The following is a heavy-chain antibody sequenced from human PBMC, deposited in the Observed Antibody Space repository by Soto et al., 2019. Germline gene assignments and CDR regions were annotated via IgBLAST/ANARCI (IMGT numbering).Heavy chain of an antibody. D-gene: IGHD6-13*01. CDR1: GASISSYY. V-gene: IGHV4-59*08. CDR3: ATISAVGTC. CDR2: VYYTGST. J-gene: IGHJ4*02. Sequence: LSLTCTFSGASISSYYLSWIRQPPGRGLEWIGCVYYTGSTNYNPSLKSRVTISVDTSKNQFSLKLSSVTAADTAVYYCATISAVGTCWGQGTLVTVS.